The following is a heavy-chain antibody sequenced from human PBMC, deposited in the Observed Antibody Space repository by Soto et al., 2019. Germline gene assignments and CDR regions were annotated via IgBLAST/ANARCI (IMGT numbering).Heavy chain of an antibody. D-gene: IGHD3-16*02. CDR2: INPNSGGT. V-gene: IGHV1-2*02. Sequence: GASVKVSCKASGYTFTGYYMHWVRQAPGQGLEWMGWINPNSGGTNYAQKFQGRVTMTRDTSISTAYMELSRLRSDDTAVYYCARSHYVWGSYRYSTFDYWGQGTLVTISS. CDR3: ARSHYVWGSYRYSTFDY. J-gene: IGHJ4*02. CDR1: GYTFTGYY.